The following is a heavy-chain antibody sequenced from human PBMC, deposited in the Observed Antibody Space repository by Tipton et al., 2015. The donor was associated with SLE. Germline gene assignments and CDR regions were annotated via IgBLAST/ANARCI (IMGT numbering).Heavy chain of an antibody. J-gene: IGHJ6*02. Sequence: SLRLSCAASGFTFSGSAMHWVRQASGKGLEWVGRIRSKANSYATAYAASVKGRFTISRDDSKNTAYLQMNSLKTEDTAVYYCTRHLLYSSSWYPDYYYYGMDVWGQGTTVPVSS. CDR2: IRSKANSYAT. V-gene: IGHV3-73*01. D-gene: IGHD6-13*01. CDR1: GFTFSGSA. CDR3: TRHLLYSSSWYPDYYYYGMDV.